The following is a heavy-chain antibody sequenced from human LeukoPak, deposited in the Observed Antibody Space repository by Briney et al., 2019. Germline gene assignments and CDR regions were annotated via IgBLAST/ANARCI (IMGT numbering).Heavy chain of an antibody. J-gene: IGHJ4*02. CDR3: ARDLRGNYYDSSGYRPTLGY. Sequence: SETLSLTCTVSGGSISSTSYSWGWIRQPPGKGLEWIGSIYYSGSTYYNPSLKSRVTISVDTSKNQFSLKLSSVTAADTAVYYCARDLRGNYYDSSGYRPTLGYWGQGTLVTVSS. D-gene: IGHD3-22*01. CDR2: IYYSGST. CDR1: GGSISSTSYS. V-gene: IGHV4-39*07.